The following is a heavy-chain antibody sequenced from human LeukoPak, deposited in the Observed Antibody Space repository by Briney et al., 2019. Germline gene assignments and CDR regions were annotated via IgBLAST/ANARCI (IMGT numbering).Heavy chain of an antibody. D-gene: IGHD3-22*01. Sequence: WGSLRLSCAASGFTFSSYAMSWVRQAPGKGLEWVSAISGSGGSTYYADSVKGRFTISRDNSKNTLYLQMNNLRAEDTAVYYCAKDRSGYYIEYFQHWGQGTLVTVSS. J-gene: IGHJ1*01. CDR1: GFTFSSYA. CDR3: AKDRSGYYIEYFQH. V-gene: IGHV3-23*01. CDR2: ISGSGGST.